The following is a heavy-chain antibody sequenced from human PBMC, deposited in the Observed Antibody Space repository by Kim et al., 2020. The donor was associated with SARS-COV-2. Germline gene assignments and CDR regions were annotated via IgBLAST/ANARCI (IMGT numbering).Heavy chain of an antibody. CDR1: GFNFSNHW. Sequence: GGSLRLSCATSGFNFSNHWMSWVRQAPGKGLRWVANIKQDSSEKYYLDSVRGRFTISRDNAKNSLFLQMDNLRGEDTAVYYCRGSGRTDGFDYWGQGTLV. J-gene: IGHJ4*02. V-gene: IGHV3-7*05. CDR3: RGSGRTDGFDY. D-gene: IGHD3-10*01. CDR2: IKQDSSEK.